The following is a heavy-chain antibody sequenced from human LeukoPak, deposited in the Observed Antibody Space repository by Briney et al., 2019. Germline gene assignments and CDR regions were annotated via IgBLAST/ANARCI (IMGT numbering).Heavy chain of an antibody. V-gene: IGHV1-46*01. Sequence: ASVKVSCKASGYTFTSYYMHWVRQAPGQGLEWMGIINPSGGSTGYAQKFQGRATMTRDTSTSTVYMELSSLRSEDTAVYYCAREGDGSGSYYEYYFDYWGQGTLVTVSS. D-gene: IGHD3-10*01. J-gene: IGHJ4*02. CDR2: INPSGGST. CDR1: GYTFTSYY. CDR3: AREGDGSGSYYEYYFDY.